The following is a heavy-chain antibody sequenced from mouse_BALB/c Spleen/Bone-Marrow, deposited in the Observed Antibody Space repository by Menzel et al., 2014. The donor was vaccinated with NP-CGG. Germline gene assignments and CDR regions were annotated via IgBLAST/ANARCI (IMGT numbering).Heavy chain of an antibody. J-gene: IGHJ2*01. V-gene: IGHV1-14*01. CDR2: INPYNDGT. D-gene: IGHD1-1*02. CDR1: GYTFTSYV. Sequence: VHVKQSGPELVKPGASVKMSCKASGYTFTSYVMHWVKQKPGQGLEWIGYINPYNDGTKYNEKFKGKATLTSDKSSSTAYMELSSLTSEDSAVYCCARYGGYWGQGTTLTVSS. CDR3: ARYGGY.